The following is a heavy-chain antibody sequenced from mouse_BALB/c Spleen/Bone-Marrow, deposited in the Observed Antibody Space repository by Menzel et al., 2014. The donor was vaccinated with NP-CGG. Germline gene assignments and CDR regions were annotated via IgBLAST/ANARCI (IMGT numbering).Heavy chain of an antibody. V-gene: IGHV1S81*02. Sequence: VQLQQSGAELVKPGASVKLSCKASGYTFTSYWMHWVKQRPGQGLEWIGEMDPNTGRTGYNKKFESQVSLTVDKSSSTAYMHLSSLTSEDSAVYYCARINGYDYWGQGTTLTVSS. J-gene: IGHJ2*01. D-gene: IGHD2-2*01. CDR3: ARINGYDY. CDR1: GYTFTSYW. CDR2: MDPNTGRT.